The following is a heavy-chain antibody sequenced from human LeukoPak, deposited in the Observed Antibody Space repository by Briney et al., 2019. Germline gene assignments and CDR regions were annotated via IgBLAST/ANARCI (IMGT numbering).Heavy chain of an antibody. D-gene: IGHD3-3*01. Sequence: DSVKGRFTISRDNAKNSLYLQMNGLRAEDTAVYYCANDKIFGVVIMPERDAFDIWGQGTMVTVSS. J-gene: IGHJ3*02. V-gene: IGHV3-7*01. CDR3: ANDKIFGVVIMPERDAFDI.